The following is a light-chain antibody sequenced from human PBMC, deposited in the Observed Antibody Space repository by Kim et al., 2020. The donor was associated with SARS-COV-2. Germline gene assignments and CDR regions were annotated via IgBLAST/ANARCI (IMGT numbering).Light chain of an antibody. CDR1: SGDSTYV. CDR3: QAWDTGIRV. CDR2: ITNDGSH. J-gene: IGLJ3*02. Sequence: ASVKLTCTLSSGDSTYVSAWHQQQPDKGPRYLMRITNDGSHNKGDGTPDRYSGSSSGAERYLTISSLQSEDEADYYCQAWDTGIRVFGGGTQLTVL. V-gene: IGLV4-69*01.